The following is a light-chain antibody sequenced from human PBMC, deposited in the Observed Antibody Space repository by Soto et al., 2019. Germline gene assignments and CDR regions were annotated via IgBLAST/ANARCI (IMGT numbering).Light chain of an antibody. CDR1: QDISNE. V-gene: IGKV1-27*01. Sequence: DIQMTQSPPSLSASVGDRVTITCRASQDISNELVWYQQKPGRAPKLLIYAASSLQSGVPSRFSGSQSGTDFTLTISGLQLEDVATYYCQKYRSWTFGQGTKVEIK. J-gene: IGKJ1*01. CDR3: QKYRSWT. CDR2: AAS.